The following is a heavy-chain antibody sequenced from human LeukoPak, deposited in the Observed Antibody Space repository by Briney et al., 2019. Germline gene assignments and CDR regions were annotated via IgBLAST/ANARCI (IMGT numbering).Heavy chain of an antibody. Sequence: PGGSLRLSCAASGFTFSDCYMTWIRQAPGKGLEWVSDISSSSLYTNYAGSVKGRFTISRDNAKNSLYLQMNSLRAEDTAVYYCARARGGCPDFWGQGTLVTVSS. CDR1: GFTFSDCY. CDR2: ISSSSLYT. V-gene: IGHV3-11*06. CDR3: ARARGGCPDF. J-gene: IGHJ4*02. D-gene: IGHD3-16*01.